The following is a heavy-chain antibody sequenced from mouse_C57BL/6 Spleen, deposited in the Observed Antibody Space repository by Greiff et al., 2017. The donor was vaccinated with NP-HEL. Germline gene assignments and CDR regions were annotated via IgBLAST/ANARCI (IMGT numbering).Heavy chain of an antibody. CDR3: AKPTYAAWFAY. CDR2: IWGDGST. CDR1: GFSLTSYG. V-gene: IGHV2-3*01. Sequence: QVQLKESGPGLVAPSQSLSITCTVSGFSLTSYGVSWVRQPPGKGLEWLGVIWGDGSTNYHSALISRLSISKENSKSQVCLKLNSLQTGDTATYYCAKPTYAAWFAYWGQGTLVTVSA. D-gene: IGHD6-5*01. J-gene: IGHJ3*01.